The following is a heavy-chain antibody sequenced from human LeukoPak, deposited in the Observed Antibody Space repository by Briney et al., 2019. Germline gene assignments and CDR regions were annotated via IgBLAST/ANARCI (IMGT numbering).Heavy chain of an antibody. CDR2: INQDGSEE. J-gene: IGHJ4*02. CDR1: AVTLSRYW. Sequence: GGSLRLSCAASAVTLSRYWMSWVRQAPGKGLECVANINQDGSEENYVDSLKGLFTISRDDAKNSVYLQMNSLRAEDTAVYYCERVRRGYSGYPWDNWGQGTLVTVSS. CDR3: ERVRRGYSGYPWDN. D-gene: IGHD5-12*01. V-gene: IGHV3-7*01.